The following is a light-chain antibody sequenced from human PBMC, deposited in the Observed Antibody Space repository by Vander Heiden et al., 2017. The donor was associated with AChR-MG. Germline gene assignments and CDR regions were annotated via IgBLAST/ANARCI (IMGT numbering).Light chain of an antibody. CDR1: QSISTW. J-gene: IGKJ4*01. Sequence: DIQMTQSPSTLSASVGDRVTIPCRASQSISTWLAWYQQKPGKAPKLLIYDASSLEGGVPSRFSGSGSGTEFTLTISSLQTDDFATYYCQQYKSYLLTFGGGTKVEIK. V-gene: IGKV1-5*01. CDR2: DAS. CDR3: QQYKSYLLT.